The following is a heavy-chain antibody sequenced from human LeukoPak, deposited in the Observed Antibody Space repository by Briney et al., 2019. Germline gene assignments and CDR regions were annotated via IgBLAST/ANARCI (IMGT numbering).Heavy chain of an antibody. V-gene: IGHV4-39*07. Sequence: SETLSLTCTVSGGSISSSSYYWGWIRQPPGKGLEWIGSIYHSGSTYYNPSLKSRVTISVDTSKNQFSLKLSSVTAADTAVYYCASVPDLPSVTGGWGIAYWGQGTLVTVSS. D-gene: IGHD2-21*02. CDR3: ASVPDLPSVTGGWGIAY. CDR1: GGSISSSSYY. CDR2: IYHSGST. J-gene: IGHJ4*02.